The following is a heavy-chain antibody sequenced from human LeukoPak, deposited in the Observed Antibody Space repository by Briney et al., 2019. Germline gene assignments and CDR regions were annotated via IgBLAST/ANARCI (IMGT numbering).Heavy chain of an antibody. CDR3: ARISITMVRGVLDY. Sequence: GGSLRLSCAASGFTFSSYAMSWVRQAPGKGLEWVAVISYDGSNKCYADSVKGRFTISRDNSKNTLYLQMNSLRAEDTAVYYCARISITMVRGVLDYWGQGTLVTVSS. CDR1: GFTFSSYA. D-gene: IGHD3-10*01. V-gene: IGHV3-30-3*01. CDR2: ISYDGSNK. J-gene: IGHJ4*02.